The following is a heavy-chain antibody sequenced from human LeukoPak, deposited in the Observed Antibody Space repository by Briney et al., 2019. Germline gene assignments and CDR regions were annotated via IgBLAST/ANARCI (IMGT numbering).Heavy chain of an antibody. Sequence: ASVTVSFKASGYTFTNYDINWVRQAAGQGLEWMGWMNPNSGNTGYAQKFQGRVTMTRNTSISTAYMELSSLRSEDTAVYYCARANNDYYYYYMDVWGKGTTVTVSS. CDR3: ARANNDYYYYYMDV. V-gene: IGHV1-8*01. CDR1: GYTFTNYD. CDR2: MNPNSGNT. J-gene: IGHJ6*03. D-gene: IGHD1/OR15-1a*01.